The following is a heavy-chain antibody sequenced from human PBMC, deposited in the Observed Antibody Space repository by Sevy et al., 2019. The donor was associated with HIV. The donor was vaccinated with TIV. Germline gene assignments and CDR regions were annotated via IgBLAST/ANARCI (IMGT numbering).Heavy chain of an antibody. CDR2: IKQDGSEK. Sequence: GGSPRLSCAASGFTFSSYWMSWVRQAPGKGLEWVANIKQDGSEKYYVDSVKGRFTISRDNAKNSLYLQMNSLRAEDTAVYYCARDFTAPSDCSSTSCYYGWFDPWGQGTLVTVYS. CDR1: GFTFSSYW. J-gene: IGHJ5*02. CDR3: ARDFTAPSDCSSTSCYYGWFDP. D-gene: IGHD2-2*01. V-gene: IGHV3-7*01.